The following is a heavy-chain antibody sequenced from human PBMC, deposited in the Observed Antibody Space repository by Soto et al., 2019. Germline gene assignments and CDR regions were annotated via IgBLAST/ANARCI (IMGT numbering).Heavy chain of an antibody. Sequence: QVQLVESGGGVVQPGRSLRLSCAASGFNFSSYVMHWVRQAPGKGLEWVAVIWYDGGNKYYADSVKGRFTIYRDNSKNTLYLQMNSLRAEDTAVYYCARDGQWLPRDGLRSSYYFDYWGQGTLVTFSS. CDR3: ARDGQWLPRDGLRSSYYFDY. CDR2: IWYDGGNK. CDR1: GFNFSSYV. D-gene: IGHD6-19*01. V-gene: IGHV3-33*01. J-gene: IGHJ4*02.